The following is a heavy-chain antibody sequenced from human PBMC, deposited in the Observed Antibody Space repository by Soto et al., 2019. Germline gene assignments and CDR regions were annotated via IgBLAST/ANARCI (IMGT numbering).Heavy chain of an antibody. CDR2: ISAYNGNT. CDR1: GYTFTSYG. Sequence: ASVKVSCKASGYTFTSYGISWVRQAPGQGLEWMGWISAYNGNTNYAQKLRGRVTMTTDTSTSTAYMELRSLRSDDTAVYYCARDVVRSGWSPLDYWGQGTLVTVSS. D-gene: IGHD6-19*01. J-gene: IGHJ4*02. V-gene: IGHV1-18*04. CDR3: ARDVVRSGWSPLDY.